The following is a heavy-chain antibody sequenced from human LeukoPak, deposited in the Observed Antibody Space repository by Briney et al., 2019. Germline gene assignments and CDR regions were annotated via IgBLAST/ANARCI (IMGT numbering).Heavy chain of an antibody. CDR1: GFTFSSYW. CDR3: ATSAARAIES. Sequence: GGSLRLSCAVSGFTFSSYWMSWVRQAPGKGLECVANIKQDGSEKYYVDSVRGRFTLSRDNAKNSLYLQMNSLRVEDTAVYYCATSAARAIESWGQGTLVTVSS. CDR2: IKQDGSEK. J-gene: IGHJ4*02. D-gene: IGHD6-25*01. V-gene: IGHV3-7*01.